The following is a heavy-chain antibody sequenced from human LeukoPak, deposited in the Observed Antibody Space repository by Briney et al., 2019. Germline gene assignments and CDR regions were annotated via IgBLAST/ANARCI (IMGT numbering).Heavy chain of an antibody. V-gene: IGHV3-7*01. J-gene: IGHJ4*02. CDR2: IKQDGSEK. CDR3: AREYYYDSSLDY. D-gene: IGHD3-22*01. Sequence: GGSLRLSCAASGFTLSNAWMNWVRQAPGKGLEWVANIKQDGSEKYYVDSVKGRFTISRDNAKNSLYLQMNSLRAEDTAVYYCAREYYYDSSLDYWGQGTLVTVSS. CDR1: GFTLSNAW.